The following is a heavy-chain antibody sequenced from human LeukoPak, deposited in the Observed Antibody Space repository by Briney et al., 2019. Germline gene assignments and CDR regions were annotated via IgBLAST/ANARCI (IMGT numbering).Heavy chain of an antibody. CDR1: GFTPSTYE. CDR3: ALGYDILTGRFDY. V-gene: IGHV3-21*01. CDR2: ISSSSSHR. D-gene: IGHD3-9*01. Sequence: GGSLRLSCAASGFTPSTYEMNWVRQAPGKGLEWVSSISSSSSHRYYADSVKGRFTISRDNAKNSLYLQMNSLRAEDTAVYYCALGYDILTGRFDYWGQGTLVTVSS. J-gene: IGHJ4*02.